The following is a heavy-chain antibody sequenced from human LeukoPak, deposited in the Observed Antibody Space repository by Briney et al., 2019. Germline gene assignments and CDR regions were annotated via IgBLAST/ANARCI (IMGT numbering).Heavy chain of an antibody. CDR3: ATRGYYDSSGYRYYYYYYMDV. J-gene: IGHJ6*03. V-gene: IGHV4-39*01. CDR1: GGSISSSSYY. CDR2: IYYSGST. Sequence: SETLSLTCTVSGGSISSSSYYWGWIRQPPGKGLEWTGSIYYSGSTYYNPSLKSRVTISVDTSKNQFSLKLSSVTAADTAVYYCATRGYYDSSGYRYYYYYYMDVWGKGTTVTVSS. D-gene: IGHD3-22*01.